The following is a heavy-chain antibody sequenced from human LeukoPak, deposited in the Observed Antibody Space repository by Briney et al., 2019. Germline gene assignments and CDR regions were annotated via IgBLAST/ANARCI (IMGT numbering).Heavy chain of an antibody. J-gene: IGHJ4*02. Sequence: GRSVRLSCVVSGLTSGFTFSSYAMPWVPQAPGKGLEWVAFISYDGGSKYYADSVKGRFTISRDNSKNTVFLQMDSLRAEDTAVYYCAESDGYNYDYWGQGALVTVSS. CDR2: ISYDGGSK. CDR3: AESDGYNYDY. V-gene: IGHV3-30-3*01. D-gene: IGHD5-18*01. CDR1: GFTFSSYA.